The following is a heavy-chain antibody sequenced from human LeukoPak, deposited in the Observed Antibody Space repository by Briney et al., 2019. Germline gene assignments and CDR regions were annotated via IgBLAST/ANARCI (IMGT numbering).Heavy chain of an antibody. J-gene: IGHJ4*02. D-gene: IGHD4-11*01. CDR1: GFTFSSYA. CDR2: ISYDGSNQ. V-gene: IGHV3-30*04. Sequence: PGGSLRLSCAASGFTFSSYAMHWVRQAPGKGLEWVTVISYDGSNQYYADSVKGRFTISRDNSKNTLYLQMNSLRAEDTAVYYCAKEDDYSNPPFDYWGQGTLVTVSS. CDR3: AKEDDYSNPPFDY.